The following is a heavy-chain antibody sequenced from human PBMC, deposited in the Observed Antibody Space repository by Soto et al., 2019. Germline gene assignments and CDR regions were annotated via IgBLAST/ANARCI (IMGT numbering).Heavy chain of an antibody. J-gene: IGHJ3*02. D-gene: IGHD3-16*01. V-gene: IGHV3-11*01. CDR1: GFTVSDFY. CDR2: FSGSGTNI. CDR3: ARGPKAYAFDI. Sequence: QVQLVESGGGLVKPGGSLRLSCAASGFTVSDFYMSLIRQAPGKGLEWLSYFSGSGTNIYYADSVKGRFTISRDNAKKSLYLQMNSLRAEDTAVYYCARGPKAYAFDIWGQGTMVTVSS.